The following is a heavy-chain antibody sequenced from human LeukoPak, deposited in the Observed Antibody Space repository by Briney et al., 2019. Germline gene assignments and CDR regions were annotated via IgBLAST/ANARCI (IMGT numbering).Heavy chain of an antibody. CDR1: GYSFNSYW. J-gene: IGHJ6*03. D-gene: IGHD4-17*01. Sequence: GESLKISCKGSGYSFNSYWIGWVRQMPGKGLEWMGIIYPGDSDTRYSPSFQGQVTISADKSISTAYLQWSSLKASDTAMYYCARHRTDYGDHYYFYYMDVWGKGTTVTVSS. CDR2: IYPGDSDT. V-gene: IGHV5-51*01. CDR3: ARHRTDYGDHYYFYYMDV.